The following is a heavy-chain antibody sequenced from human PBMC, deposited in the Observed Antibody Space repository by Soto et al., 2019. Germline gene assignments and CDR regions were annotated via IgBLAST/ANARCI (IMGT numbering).Heavy chain of an antibody. CDR1: GGSVSNKTYY. Sequence: SETLSLTCSVSGGSVSNKTYYWSWIRQPPGKRLEWIGYVYYSGTTNYNPSLKSRVTISVDLSKNQFSLRLSSVTTAATALYYCARTTAVPNTLRSRYFFDYWGQGTLVTVSS. CDR2: VYYSGTT. D-gene: IGHD4-17*01. V-gene: IGHV4-61*01. CDR3: ARTTAVPNTLRSRYFFDY. J-gene: IGHJ4*02.